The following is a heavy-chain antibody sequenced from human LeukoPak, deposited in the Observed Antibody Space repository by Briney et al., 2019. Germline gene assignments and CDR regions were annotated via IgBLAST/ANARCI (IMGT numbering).Heavy chain of an antibody. CDR1: GFNFGNFW. D-gene: IGHD2-15*01. Sequence: PGGSLRLSCAASGFNFGNFWMSWVRQPPGRGLQWVASMRGDASYIYYVDSVKGRFTISRDNARNSLYLQMDSLRLEDTALYYCAKDGEWRSKGLPTKNYMDVWGKGTTVTVSS. CDR3: AKDGEWRSKGLPTKNYMDV. J-gene: IGHJ6*03. V-gene: IGHV3-7*03. CDR2: MRGDASYI.